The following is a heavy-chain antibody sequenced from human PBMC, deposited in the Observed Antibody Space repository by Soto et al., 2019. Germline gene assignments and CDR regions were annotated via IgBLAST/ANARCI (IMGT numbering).Heavy chain of an antibody. CDR1: GFTFDDYA. V-gene: IGHV3-9*01. J-gene: IGHJ3*02. CDR3: AKAYYDFWSGPRPFDI. Sequence: GGSLRLSCAASGFTFDDYAMHWVRQAPGKGLEWVSGISWNSGSIGYADSVKGRFTISRDNAKNSLYLQMNSLRAEDTALYYCAKAYYDFWSGPRPFDIWGQGTMVTV. CDR2: ISWNSGSI. D-gene: IGHD3-3*01.